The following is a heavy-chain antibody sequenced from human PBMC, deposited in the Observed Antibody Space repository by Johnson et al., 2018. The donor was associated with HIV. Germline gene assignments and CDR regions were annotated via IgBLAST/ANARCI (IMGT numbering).Heavy chain of an antibody. J-gene: IGHJ3*02. CDR3: AKEDPWRRAFDI. CDR2: TSNDGSNK. CDR1: GFTFSSYG. D-gene: IGHD1-1*01. V-gene: IGHV3-30*18. Sequence: QVQLVESGGGVVQPGRSLRVSCAASGFTFSSYGMHWVRQAPGKGLEWVAVTSNDGSNKYYADSVKGRFTIYRDNFKNTLYLQMNGLRPEDTAVYYCAKEDPWRRAFDIGGQGTVVTVSA.